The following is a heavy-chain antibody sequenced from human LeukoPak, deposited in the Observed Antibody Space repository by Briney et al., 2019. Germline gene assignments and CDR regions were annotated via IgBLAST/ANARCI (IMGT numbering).Heavy chain of an antibody. CDR3: AKAKDSGSSGWSRPMDV. CDR1: GFTFSSYG. Sequence: PGGSLRLSCAASGFTFSSYGMHWVRQAPGKGLEWVAFTRYDGSNKYYADSVKGRFTISRDNSKNTLYLQMNSLRAEDTAVYYCAKAKDSGSSGWSRPMDVWGKGTTVTISS. D-gene: IGHD6-19*01. CDR2: TRYDGSNK. J-gene: IGHJ6*03. V-gene: IGHV3-30*02.